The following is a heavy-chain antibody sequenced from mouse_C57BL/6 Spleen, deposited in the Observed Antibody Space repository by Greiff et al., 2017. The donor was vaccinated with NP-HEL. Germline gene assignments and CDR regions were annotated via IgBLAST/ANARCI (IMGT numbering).Heavy chain of an antibody. Sequence: VKLKQSGAELVRPGTSVKMSCKASGYTFTNYWIGWAKQRPGHGLEWIGDIYPGGGYTNYNEKFKGKATLTADKSSSTAYMQFSSLTSEDSAIYYCARGYYGSSYGYWGQGTTLTVSS. V-gene: IGHV1-63*01. CDR2: IYPGGGYT. CDR1: GYTFTNYW. D-gene: IGHD1-1*01. J-gene: IGHJ2*01. CDR3: ARGYYGSSYGY.